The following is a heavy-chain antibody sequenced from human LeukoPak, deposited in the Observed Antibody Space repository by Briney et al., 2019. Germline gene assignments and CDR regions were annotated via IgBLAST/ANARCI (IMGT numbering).Heavy chain of an antibody. J-gene: IGHJ4*02. D-gene: IGHD6-19*01. CDR1: GFTFSSYW. CDR2: IKQDGSEK. CDR3: ARDEWSSSGWYNY. V-gene: IGHV3-7*01. Sequence: GGSLRLSCAASGFTFSSYWMSWARQAPGKGLEWVANIKQDGSEKYYVDSVKGRFTISRDNAKNSLYLQMNSLRAEDTAVYYCARDEWSSSGWYNYWGQGTLVTVSS.